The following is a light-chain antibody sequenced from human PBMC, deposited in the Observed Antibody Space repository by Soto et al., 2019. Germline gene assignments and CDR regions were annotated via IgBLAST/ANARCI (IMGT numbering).Light chain of an antibody. CDR3: QQSYSTPRT. CDR2: AAP. CDR1: QSISSY. Sequence: DIQMTQSPSSLSASVGDRVTITCRASQSISSYLNWYQQKPGKAPQLLIYAAPRLQSGVPSRFSGSGSGTDSTLTISSLQPEDFATYYSQQSYSTPRTFGQGTKVEIK. V-gene: IGKV1-39*01. J-gene: IGKJ1*01.